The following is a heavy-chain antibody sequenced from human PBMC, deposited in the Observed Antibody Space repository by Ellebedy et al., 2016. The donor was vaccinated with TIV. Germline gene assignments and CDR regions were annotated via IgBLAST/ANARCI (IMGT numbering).Heavy chain of an antibody. CDR3: ARGSRLTGTRCSDY. CDR2: INHSGIT. D-gene: IGHD1-7*01. J-gene: IGHJ4*02. V-gene: IGHV4-34*01. Sequence: SETLSLTXAVYGGSFSGYYWSWIRQPPGKGLEWIGEINHSGITNYNPSLKSRVIISVDTSKNQFSLKLSSVTAADTAVYYCARGSRLTGTRCSDYWGQGTLVTVSP. CDR1: GGSFSGYY.